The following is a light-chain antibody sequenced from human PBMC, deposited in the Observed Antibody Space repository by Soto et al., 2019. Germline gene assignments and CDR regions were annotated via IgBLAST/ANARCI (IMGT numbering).Light chain of an antibody. CDR3: QQYGTSPT. CDR2: GAS. V-gene: IGKV3-20*01. Sequence: EIVLTQSPGTLSLSPGERATISCRASRSVSSSYLAWYQQKPGQAPRLLIYGASSRATGIPDRFSGSGSGTDFTLTISRLEPEDVAVYYCQQYGTSPTFGQGTKVEIK. CDR1: RSVSSSY. J-gene: IGKJ1*01.